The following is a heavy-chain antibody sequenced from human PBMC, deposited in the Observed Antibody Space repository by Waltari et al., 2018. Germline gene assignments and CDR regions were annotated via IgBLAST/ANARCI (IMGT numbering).Heavy chain of an antibody. J-gene: IGHJ1*01. Sequence: QVQLVQSGADVKRPGASVMVSCKASGYPFTSYDIHWVRQATGQGLEWMGWMDPKNGNTAYAQKFQGRVTLTRDTSINTAYMDLSSLTSEDTGMYFCARGTDYGDYDFQHWGQGTLVTVSS. CDR3: ARGTDYGDYDFQH. D-gene: IGHD4-17*01. CDR1: GYPFTSYD. V-gene: IGHV1-8*01. CDR2: MDPKNGNT.